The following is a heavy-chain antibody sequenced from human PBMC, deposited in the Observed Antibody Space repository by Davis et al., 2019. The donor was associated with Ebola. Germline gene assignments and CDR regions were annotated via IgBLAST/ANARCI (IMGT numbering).Heavy chain of an antibody. V-gene: IGHV1-46*01. D-gene: IGHD2-21*01. J-gene: IGHJ6*04. CDR3: TVGGIGGMGDY. CDR1: GYTFTSYY. CDR2: INPSGGST. Sequence: ASVKVSCKASGYTFTSYYMHWVRQAPGQGLEWMGIINPSGGSTSYAQKFQGRVTMTEDTSTNTAYMELSSLRSEDTAVYYCTVGGIGGMGDYWGKGTTVTVSS.